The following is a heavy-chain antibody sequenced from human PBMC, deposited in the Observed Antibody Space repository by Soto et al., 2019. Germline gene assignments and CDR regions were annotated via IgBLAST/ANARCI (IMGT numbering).Heavy chain of an antibody. D-gene: IGHD6-19*01. J-gene: IGHJ4*02. CDR1: GFTFSSYA. CDR2: ISYDGSNK. V-gene: IGHV3-30-3*01. CDR3: AKVLWLSVY. Sequence: QVQLVESGGGVVQPGRSLRLSCAASGFTFSSYAMHWVRQAPGKGLEWVAVISYDGSNKYYADSVKGRFTISRDNSKNTLYLQMNSLRAEDTAVYYCAKVLWLSVYWGQGTLVTVSS.